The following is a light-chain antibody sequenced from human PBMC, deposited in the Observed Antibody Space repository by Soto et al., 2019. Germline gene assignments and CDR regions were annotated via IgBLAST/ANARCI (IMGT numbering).Light chain of an antibody. Sequence: EIVLTQSPGTLSSSSGERATLSCRASQSVTSSYLTWYQQKPGQAPRLLIYGASSRATGIPDRFSGSGSGTDFTLTIGRLGHEDFAVYYCRQYGRTFGQGTKLEIK. CDR1: QSVTSSY. CDR2: GAS. J-gene: IGKJ2*01. V-gene: IGKV3-20*01. CDR3: RQYGRT.